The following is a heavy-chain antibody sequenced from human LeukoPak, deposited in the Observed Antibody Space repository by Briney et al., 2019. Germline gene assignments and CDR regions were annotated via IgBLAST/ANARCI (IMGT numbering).Heavy chain of an antibody. Sequence: SETLSLTCAVYGGSFSGYYWSWIRQPPGKGLEWIGEINHSGSTNYNPSLKSRVTISVDTSKNQFSLKLSSVTAADTAVYYCARDGIAAAEEGFDPWGQGTLVTVSS. CDR1: GGSFSGYY. J-gene: IGHJ5*02. CDR2: INHSGST. V-gene: IGHV4-34*01. D-gene: IGHD6-13*01. CDR3: ARDGIAAAEEGFDP.